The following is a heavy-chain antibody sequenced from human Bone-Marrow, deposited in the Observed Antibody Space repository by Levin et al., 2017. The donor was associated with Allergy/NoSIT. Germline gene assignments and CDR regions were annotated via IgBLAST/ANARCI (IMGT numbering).Heavy chain of an antibody. CDR1: GFTFSGSA. V-gene: IGHV3-73*01. CDR2: IRSKANSYAT. Sequence: PGGSLRLSCAASGFTFSGSAMHWVRQASGKGLEWVGRIRSKANSYATAYAASVKGRFTISRDDSKNTAYLKMNSLKTEDTAVYYCTRFMPDRTGTDAFDIWGQGTMVTVSS. CDR3: TRFMPDRTGTDAFDI. J-gene: IGHJ3*02. D-gene: IGHD1-1*01.